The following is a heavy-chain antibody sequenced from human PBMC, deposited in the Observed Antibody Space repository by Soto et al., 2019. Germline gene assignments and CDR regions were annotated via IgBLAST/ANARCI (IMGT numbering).Heavy chain of an antibody. V-gene: IGHV1-69*13. CDR2: IIPIFGTA. D-gene: IGHD6-6*01. CDR1: GGTFSSYA. J-gene: IGHJ4*02. Sequence: SVKVSCKASGGTFSSYAISWVRQAPGQGLEWMGGIIPIFGTANYAQKFQGRVTITADESTSTAYMELSSLRSEDTAVYYCARDIAARLGTFDYWGQGTLVTVSS. CDR3: ARDIAARLGTFDY.